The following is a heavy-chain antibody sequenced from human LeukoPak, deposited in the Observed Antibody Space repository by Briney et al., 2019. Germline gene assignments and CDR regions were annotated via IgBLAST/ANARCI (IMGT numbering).Heavy chain of an antibody. CDR3: AREYCSGGSCYYAFFDY. CDR1: GFTFSRNW. Sequence: QSGGSLRLSCAASGFTFSRNWMSWVRQAPGKGLEWVANIKQDGSEKNYVDSVKGRFTISRDNAKNSLYLQMNSLRAEDTAVYYCAREYCSGGSCYYAFFDYWGQGTLVTVSS. J-gene: IGHJ4*02. D-gene: IGHD2-15*01. CDR2: IKQDGSEK. V-gene: IGHV3-7*03.